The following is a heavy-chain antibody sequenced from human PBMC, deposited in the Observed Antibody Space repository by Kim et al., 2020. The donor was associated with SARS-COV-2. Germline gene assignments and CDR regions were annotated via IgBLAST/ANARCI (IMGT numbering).Heavy chain of an antibody. CDR1: GYSFTNNA. V-gene: IGHV1-3*01. J-gene: IGHJ6*02. CDR3: ARAIGCHAGSCHSGWGFYYYALDV. CDR2: ISADNPNT. D-gene: IGHD2-15*01. Sequence: ASVKVSCKASGYSFTNNAIHWVRQAPGQRLEWMGRISADNPNTDYSQKFQDRITITRDTSASTAYMQLSSLSSEDTALYFCARAIGCHAGSCHSGWGFYYYALDVWGQGTTVTVS.